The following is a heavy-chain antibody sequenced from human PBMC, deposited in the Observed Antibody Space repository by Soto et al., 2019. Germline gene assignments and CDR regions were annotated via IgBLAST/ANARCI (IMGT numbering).Heavy chain of an antibody. CDR3: ARERLQGGGNLGYNWFDP. CDR2: IIPIFGTA. D-gene: IGHD2-15*01. CDR1: GGTFSSYA. V-gene: IGHV1-69*06. Sequence: QVQLVQSGAEVKKPGSSVKVSCKASGGTFSSYAISWVRQAPGQGLEWMGGIIPIFGTANYAQKVQGRVTITADKSTSTAYMALGSLRSEDTAVYYWARERLQGGGNLGYNWFDPWGQGTLVTVSS. J-gene: IGHJ5*02.